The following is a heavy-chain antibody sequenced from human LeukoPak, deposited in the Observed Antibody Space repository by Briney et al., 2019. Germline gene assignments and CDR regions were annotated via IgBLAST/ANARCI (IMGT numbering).Heavy chain of an antibody. Sequence: ASVKVSCKASGYTFTSYGISWVRQAPGQGLEWMGWISAYNGNTNYAQKLQGRVTMTTDTSTSTAYMELRRLRSDDTAVYYCARDLPLFSFLGRSLVPAVLSGDYYYYYGMDVWGQGTTVTVSS. CDR2: ISAYNGNT. J-gene: IGHJ6*02. CDR3: ARDLPLFSFLGRSLVPAVLSGDYYYYYGMDV. V-gene: IGHV1-18*01. CDR1: GYTFTSYG. D-gene: IGHD2-2*01.